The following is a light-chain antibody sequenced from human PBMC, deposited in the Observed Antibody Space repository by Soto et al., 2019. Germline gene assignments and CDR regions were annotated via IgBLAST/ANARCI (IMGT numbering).Light chain of an antibody. J-gene: IGLJ3*02. Sequence: QSVLTQPPSASGSPGQSVTISCTGTSSDVGAYNYVSWYQQHPGKAPKLIIYEVTKRPSGVPDRFSGSKSGNMASLTVSGLQAEDEADYYCNSYAGSKNFGVFGGGTKLTVL. V-gene: IGLV2-8*01. CDR2: EVT. CDR1: SSDVGAYNY. CDR3: NSYAGSKNFGV.